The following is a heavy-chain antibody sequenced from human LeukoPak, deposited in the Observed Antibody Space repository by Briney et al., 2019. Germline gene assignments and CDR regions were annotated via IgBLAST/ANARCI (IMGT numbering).Heavy chain of an antibody. J-gene: IGHJ5*02. Sequence: PSETLSLTCTVSGGSISSYYWSWIRQPPGKGLEWIGYIYYSGSTNYNPSLKSRVTISVDTSKNQFSLKLSSVTAADTAVYYCARGGVVVAATPGWFDPWGQGTLSPSPQ. CDR1: GGSISSYY. V-gene: IGHV4-59*01. D-gene: IGHD2-15*01. CDR2: IYYSGST. CDR3: ARGGVVVAATPGWFDP.